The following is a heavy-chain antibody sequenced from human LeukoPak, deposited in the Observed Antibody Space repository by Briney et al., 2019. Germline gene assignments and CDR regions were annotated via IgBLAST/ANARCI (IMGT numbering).Heavy chain of an antibody. Sequence: GGSLRLSCAASGFTFSSYEMNWVRQAPGKGLEWVSYISSSGSTIYYADSVKGRFTISRDNAKNSLYLQMNSLRAEDTAVYYCARARGGSSSWYGYYYYYMGVWGKGTTVTISS. J-gene: IGHJ6*03. CDR3: ARARGGSSSWYGYYYYYMGV. D-gene: IGHD6-13*01. CDR2: ISSSGSTI. V-gene: IGHV3-48*03. CDR1: GFTFSSYE.